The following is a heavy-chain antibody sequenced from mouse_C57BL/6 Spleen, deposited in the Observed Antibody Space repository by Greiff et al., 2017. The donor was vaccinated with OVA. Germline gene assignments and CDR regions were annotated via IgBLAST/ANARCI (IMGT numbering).Heavy chain of an antibody. D-gene: IGHD2-5*01. CDR3: ARRDYSNPYYFDY. J-gene: IGHJ2*01. Sequence: VQLQQPGAELVKPGASVKLSCKASGYTFTSYWMHWVKQRPGQGLEWIGMIHPNSGSTNYNEKFKSKATLTVDKSSSTAYMQLSSLTSEDSAVYYCARRDYSNPYYFDYWGQGTTLTVSS. CDR1: GYTFTSYW. V-gene: IGHV1-64*01. CDR2: IHPNSGST.